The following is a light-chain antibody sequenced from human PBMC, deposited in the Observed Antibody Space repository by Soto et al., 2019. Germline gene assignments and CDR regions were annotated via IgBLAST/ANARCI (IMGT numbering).Light chain of an antibody. V-gene: IGLV1-51*01. CDR1: SSNVGNNY. CDR2: DNT. J-gene: IGLJ3*02. Sequence: QSVLTQPPSVSAAPGQRVTISCSGSSSNVGNNYVSWYQHLPGTAPKVLIYDNTQRPSGIPDRFSGSKSDTSVTLAISGLQTGDEAYYYCGTWDSSLRVVVFGGGTKLTVL. CDR3: GTWDSSLRVVV.